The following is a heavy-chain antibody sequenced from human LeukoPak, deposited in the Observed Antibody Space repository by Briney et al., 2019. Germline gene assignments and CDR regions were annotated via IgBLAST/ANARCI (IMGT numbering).Heavy chain of an antibody. Sequence: GGSLRLSCAASGFTFSSYSMSWVRQAPGKGLEWVSSISSSSSYIYYADSVKGRFTISRDNAKNSLYLQMNSLRAEDTAAYYCAREKGYAGYYFDYWGQGTLVTVSS. V-gene: IGHV3-21*01. CDR3: AREKGYAGYYFDY. CDR2: ISSSSSYI. CDR1: GFTFSSYS. J-gene: IGHJ4*02. D-gene: IGHD5-12*01.